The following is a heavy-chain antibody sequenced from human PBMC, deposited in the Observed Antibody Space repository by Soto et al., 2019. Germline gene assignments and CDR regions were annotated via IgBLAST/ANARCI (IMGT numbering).Heavy chain of an antibody. Sequence: GGSLRLSCAASGFTSSSYSMNWVRQAPGKGLEWVSYISSSSSTIYYADTVKGRFTISRDNAKNSLYLQMNRLKDEETDEYYCAIDQFYRVCIGGSCYSFDLPNYYYYYGMDVWGQGTTVTVSS. CDR1: GFTSSSYS. CDR2: ISSSSSTI. J-gene: IGHJ6*02. V-gene: IGHV3-48*02. D-gene: IGHD2-15*01. CDR3: AIDQFYRVCIGGSCYSFDLPNYYYYYGMDV.